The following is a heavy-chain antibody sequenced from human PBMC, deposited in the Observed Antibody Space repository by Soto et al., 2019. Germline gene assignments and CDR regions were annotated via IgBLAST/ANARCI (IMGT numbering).Heavy chain of an antibody. CDR3: APLSVSLSGPYGIHV. D-gene: IGHD2-15*01. Sequence: SETLSLTSSVSGYSVTSSDYYWAWIRQPPGKGLEWIGSMFYSGLTYYNPSLKSRVTLSVDTSKNQLSVRLNSVTAADTAVYYCAPLSVSLSGPYGIHVWGQGTTVTAP. J-gene: IGHJ6*02. V-gene: IGHV4-39*01. CDR1: GYSVTSSDYY. CDR2: MFYSGLT.